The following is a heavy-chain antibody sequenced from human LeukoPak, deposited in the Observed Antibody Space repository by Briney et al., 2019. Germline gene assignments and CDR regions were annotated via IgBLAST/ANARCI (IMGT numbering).Heavy chain of an antibody. V-gene: IGHV3-48*01. Sequence: PGGSLRLSCAASGFTFSSYSMNWVHQAPGKGLEWVSYISSSSSTIYYADSVKGRFTISRDNAKNSLYLQMDNLRAEDTGVYYCARDFYDGFALDYWGQGTLVTVSS. CDR3: ARDFYDGFALDY. D-gene: IGHD2/OR15-2a*01. J-gene: IGHJ4*02. CDR2: ISSSSSTI. CDR1: GFTFSSYS.